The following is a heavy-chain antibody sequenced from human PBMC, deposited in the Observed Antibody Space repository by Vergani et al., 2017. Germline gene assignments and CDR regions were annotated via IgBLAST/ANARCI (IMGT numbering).Heavy chain of an antibody. CDR1: GFTFSSYA. D-gene: IGHD1-20*01. V-gene: IGHV3-23*01. CDR3: AKDGGYNWSDVRGFDY. CDR2: ISGSGGST. J-gene: IGHJ4*02. Sequence: EVQLLESGGGLVQPGGSLRLSCAASGFTFSSYAMSWVRQAPGKGLEWVSAISGSGGSTYYADSVKGRFTISRDNPKNTLYLQMNSLRAEDTAVYYCAKDGGYNWSDVRGFDYWGQGTLVTVSS.